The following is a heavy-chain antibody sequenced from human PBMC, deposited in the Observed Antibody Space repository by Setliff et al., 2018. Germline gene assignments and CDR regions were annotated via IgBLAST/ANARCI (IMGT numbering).Heavy chain of an antibody. V-gene: IGHV1-69*13. CDR2: IIPIFGTA. J-gene: IGHJ4*02. CDR3: ARVSRTIVAARGFDY. D-gene: IGHD1-26*01. CDR1: GGTFINYA. Sequence: GASVKVSCKAPGGTFINYAISWVRQAPGQGLEWMGGIIPIFGTANYAQKFQGRVTITADESTSTAYMELSSLRSEDTAVYYCARVSRTIVAARGFDYWGQGTLVTVSS.